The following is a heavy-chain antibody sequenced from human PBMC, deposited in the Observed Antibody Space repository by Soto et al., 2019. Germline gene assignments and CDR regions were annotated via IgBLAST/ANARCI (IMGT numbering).Heavy chain of an antibody. V-gene: IGHV4-34*01. CDR1: GGSFSGYY. CDR3: ARDRPVLLWFGINWFDP. CDR2: INHSGST. Sequence: QVQLQQWGAGLLKPSETLSLTCAVYGGSFSGYYWSWIRQPPGKGLEWIGAINHSGSTNYNPSLKSRVTISVDPSKNQFSLKLSSVTAADTAVYYCARDRPVLLWFGINWFDPWGQGTLVTVSS. J-gene: IGHJ5*02. D-gene: IGHD3-10*01.